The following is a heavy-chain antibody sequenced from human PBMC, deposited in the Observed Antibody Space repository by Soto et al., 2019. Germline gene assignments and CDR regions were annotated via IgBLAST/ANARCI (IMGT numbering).Heavy chain of an antibody. V-gene: IGHV3-11*01. CDR2: ISSSGSTI. CDR1: GFTFSDYD. Sequence: VGSLRLSCAASGFTFSDYDMSWIREAPGKGLEWVSYISSSGSTIYYADSVKGRFTISRDNAKNSLYLQMNSLRAEDTAVYYCARVDDPRGYSYGFDYWGQGTLVTVSS. D-gene: IGHD5-18*01. CDR3: ARVDDPRGYSYGFDY. J-gene: IGHJ4*02.